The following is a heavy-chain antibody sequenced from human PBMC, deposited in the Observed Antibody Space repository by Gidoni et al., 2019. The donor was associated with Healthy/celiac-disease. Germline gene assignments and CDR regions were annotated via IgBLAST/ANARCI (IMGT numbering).Heavy chain of an antibody. Sequence: QVQLQASGPVLVKPSQTLSLTCTVSGGSISSGDDYWSWIRQPPGKGLEWIGYIYYSGSTYYNPSLKSRVTISVDTSKNQFSLKLSSVTAADTAVYYCARSQNVVVPAFDLWGRGTLVTVSS. CDR1: GGSISSGDDY. CDR3: ARSQNVVVPAFDL. CDR2: IYYSGST. D-gene: IGHD2-2*01. J-gene: IGHJ2*01. V-gene: IGHV4-30-4*01.